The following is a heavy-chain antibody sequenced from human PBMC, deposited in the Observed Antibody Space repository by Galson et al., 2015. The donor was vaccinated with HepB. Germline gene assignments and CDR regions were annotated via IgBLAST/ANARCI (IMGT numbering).Heavy chain of an antibody. V-gene: IGHV4-59*12. CDR1: GVSIGLYP. D-gene: IGHD3-3*01. CDR2: TYYNGDT. J-gene: IGHJ5*02. Sequence: SETLSLTCTVSGVSIGLYPCTWIRQSPGKGLEYIGSTYYNGDTNYRPSLKSRVTISIDTSKNQFYLTLTSVTAADTAVYYCVRDGHNGYEHKWFDTWGQGILVTVSS. CDR3: VRDGHNGYEHKWFDT.